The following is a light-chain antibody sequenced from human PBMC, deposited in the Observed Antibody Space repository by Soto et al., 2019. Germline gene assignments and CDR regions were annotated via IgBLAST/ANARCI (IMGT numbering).Light chain of an antibody. CDR2: LGS. J-gene: IGKJ1*01. CDR3: MQALQTTWT. CDR1: QSLLHSNGYNY. Sequence: IVMTQSPLSLPVTPGEPASISCRSSQSLLHSNGYNYLDWYLQKPGQSPQLLIWLGSNRASGVPDRFSGSGSGTDFTLKISRVEAEDVGVYYCMQALQTTWTFGQGTKVEIK. V-gene: IGKV2-28*01.